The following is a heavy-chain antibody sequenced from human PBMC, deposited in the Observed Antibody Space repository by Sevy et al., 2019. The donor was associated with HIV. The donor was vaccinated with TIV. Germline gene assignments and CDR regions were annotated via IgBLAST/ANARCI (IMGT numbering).Heavy chain of an antibody. J-gene: IGHJ5*02. CDR1: GFTFSSYS. CDR3: AKTTRMIVVDDGFDP. D-gene: IGHD3-22*01. Sequence: GGSLRLSCAASGFTFSSYSMNWVRQAPGKGLEWVSSISSSSSYIYYADSVKGRSTISRDNAKNSLYLQMNSLRAEDTAVYYCAKTTRMIVVDDGFDPWGQGTLVTFSS. CDR2: ISSSSSYI. V-gene: IGHV3-21*01.